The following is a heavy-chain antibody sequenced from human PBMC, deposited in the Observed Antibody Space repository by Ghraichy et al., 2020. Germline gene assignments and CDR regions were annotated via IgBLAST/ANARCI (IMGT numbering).Heavy chain of an antibody. D-gene: IGHD3-10*01. CDR3: ASQAGMRDPFDI. J-gene: IGHJ3*02. Sequence: GGSLRLSCAASGLTFSNYVMTWVRQAPGKGLDWVSAITGSGGYTYYADSVKGRFIISRDNSKNTLYLQMNSLRVEDTAVYYCASQAGMRDPFDIWGQGTMVTVSS. CDR2: ITGSGGYT. V-gene: IGHV3-23*01. CDR1: GLTFSNYV.